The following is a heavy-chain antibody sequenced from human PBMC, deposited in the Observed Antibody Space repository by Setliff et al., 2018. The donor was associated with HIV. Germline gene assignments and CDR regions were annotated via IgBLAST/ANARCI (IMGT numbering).Heavy chain of an antibody. CDR2: INPNSGGT. V-gene: IGHV1-2*06. CDR1: GYMFSGFH. J-gene: IGHJ5*02. CDR3: ARWSCGRATCYDSPYNWFDP. D-gene: IGHD2-2*01. Sequence: ASVKVSCKASGYMFSGFHMHWVRQAAGQGLEWMGRINPNSGGTNYAQKFQGRVTMTRDTSISTAYMELSRLRSDDTAVYYCARWSCGRATCYDSPYNWFDPWGQGTLVTVSS.